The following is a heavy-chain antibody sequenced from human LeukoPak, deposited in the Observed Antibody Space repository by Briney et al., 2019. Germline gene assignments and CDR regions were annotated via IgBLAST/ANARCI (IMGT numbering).Heavy chain of an antibody. CDR3: ARDRGSSDAFDI. CDR2: IYYSGST. D-gene: IGHD2-15*01. J-gene: IGHJ3*02. V-gene: IGHV4-30-4*02. CDR1: GGSISSGDYY. Sequence: PSETLSLTCTVSGGSISSGDYYWSWIRQPPGKGLEWIGYIYYSGSTYYNPSLKSRVTISVDTSKNQFSLKLSSVTAADTAVYYCARDRGSSDAFDIWGQGTMVTVSS.